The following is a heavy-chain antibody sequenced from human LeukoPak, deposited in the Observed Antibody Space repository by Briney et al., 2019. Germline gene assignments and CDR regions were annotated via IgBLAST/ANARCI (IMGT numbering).Heavy chain of an antibody. CDR1: GFGIGASF. Sequence: GGSLRLSCTASGFGIGASFINWVRQAPGKGLEWVSLLSRGESAFYADSVKGRFTLSGDTSKNTVFLQMNSLRAEDTAVYYCAKWELYSGFYYIDYWGQGTLATVSS. D-gene: IGHD1-26*01. J-gene: IGHJ4*02. CDR3: AKWELYSGFYYIDY. CDR2: LSRGESA. V-gene: IGHV3-66*01.